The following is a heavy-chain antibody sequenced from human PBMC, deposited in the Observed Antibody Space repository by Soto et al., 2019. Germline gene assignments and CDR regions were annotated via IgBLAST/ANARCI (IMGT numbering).Heavy chain of an antibody. CDR2: INHSGST. J-gene: IGHJ6*02. CDR3: AREVAGNFRDFWSGYYSGYYYYYGMDV. D-gene: IGHD3-3*01. V-gene: IGHV4-34*01. CDR1: GGSFSGYY. Sequence: PSETLSLTCAVYGGSFSGYYWSWIRQPPGKGLEWIGEINHSGSTNYNPSLKSRVTISVDTSKNQFSLKLSSVTAADTAVYYCAREVAGNFRDFWSGYYSGYYYYYGMDVWGQGTTVTVSS.